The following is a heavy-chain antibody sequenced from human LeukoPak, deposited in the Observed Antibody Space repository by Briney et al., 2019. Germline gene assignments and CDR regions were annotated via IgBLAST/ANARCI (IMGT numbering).Heavy chain of an antibody. V-gene: IGHV3-21*01. CDR3: ARDRYYGSGSSWFDP. Sequence: GGSLRLSCAASGFTFSSYSMNWVRQAPGKGLEWVSSISSSSSYIYYADSVKGRFTISRDNAKNSLYLQMNGLRAEDTAVYYCARDRYYGSGSSWFDPWGQGTLVTVSS. CDR2: ISSSSSYI. CDR1: GFTFSSYS. D-gene: IGHD3-10*01. J-gene: IGHJ5*02.